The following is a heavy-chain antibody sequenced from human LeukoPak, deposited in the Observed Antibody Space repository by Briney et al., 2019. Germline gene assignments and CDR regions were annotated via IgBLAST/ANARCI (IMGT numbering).Heavy chain of an antibody. CDR3: AKDEGSGWSPIDF. D-gene: IGHD6-19*01. Sequence: GGSLRLSCAASGFXFSSYATSWVRQAPGKGLEWVSGINSGGSTYYADSVKGRFTISRDNSKNTLYLQMNSLRTEDTAVYYCAKDEGSGWSPIDFWGQGTLVTVSS. CDR1: GFXFSSYA. V-gene: IGHV3-23*01. J-gene: IGHJ4*02. CDR2: INSGGST.